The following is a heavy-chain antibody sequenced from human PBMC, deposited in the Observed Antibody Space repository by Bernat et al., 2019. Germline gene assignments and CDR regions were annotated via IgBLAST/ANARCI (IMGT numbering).Heavy chain of an antibody. V-gene: IGHV3-23*01. Sequence: EVQLLESGGGLVQPGGSLRLSCAASGFTFSSYAMSWVRQAPGKGLEWVSAISGSGGSTYYADSVKGRFTISRDNSKNTLYLQMNSLRAEDTAVYYCAKDVGAMDYYYYYGMDVWGQGTTVTVSS. J-gene: IGHJ6*02. CDR1: GFTFSSYA. D-gene: IGHD5-18*01. CDR2: ISGSGGST. CDR3: AKDVGAMDYYYYYGMDV.